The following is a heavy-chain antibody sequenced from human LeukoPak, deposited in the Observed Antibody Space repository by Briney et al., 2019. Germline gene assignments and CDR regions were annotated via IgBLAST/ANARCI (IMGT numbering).Heavy chain of an antibody. D-gene: IGHD3-10*01. CDR3: ARHHYYGSGSYYNPPIPDY. V-gene: IGHV4-34*01. CDR2: INHSGST. CDR1: GGSISSYY. J-gene: IGHJ4*02. Sequence: PSETLSLTCTVSGGSISSYYWSWIRQPPGKGLEWIGEINHSGSTNYNPSLKSRVTISVDTSKNQFSLKLSSVTAADTAVYYCARHHYYGSGSYYNPPIPDYWGQGTLVTVSS.